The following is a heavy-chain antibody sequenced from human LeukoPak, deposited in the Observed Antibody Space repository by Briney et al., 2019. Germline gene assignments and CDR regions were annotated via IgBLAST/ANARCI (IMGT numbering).Heavy chain of an antibody. D-gene: IGHD1-26*01. CDR3: ARGRIVGARFDY. CDR2: INHSGST. CDR1: GGSFSGYY. Sequence: SETLSLTCAVYGGSFSGYYWSWIRQPPGKGLEWIGEINHSGSTKYNPSLKSRVTISVDTSKNQFSLKLSSVTAADTAVYYCARGRIVGARFDYWGQGTLVTVSS. J-gene: IGHJ4*02. V-gene: IGHV4-34*01.